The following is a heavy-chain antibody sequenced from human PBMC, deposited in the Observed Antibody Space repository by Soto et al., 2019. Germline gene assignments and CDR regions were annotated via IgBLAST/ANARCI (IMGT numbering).Heavy chain of an antibody. J-gene: IGHJ6*02. Sequence: GASVKVSCKASGGTFSSYAISWVRQAPGQGLEWMGWISAYNGNTNYAQKLQGRVTMTTDTSTSTAYMELRSLRSDDTAVYYCARVSESSSSVAYYYYYGMDVWGQGTKVTVSS. D-gene: IGHD6-6*01. CDR1: GGTFSSYA. CDR2: ISAYNGNT. CDR3: ARVSESSSSVAYYYYYGMDV. V-gene: IGHV1-18*01.